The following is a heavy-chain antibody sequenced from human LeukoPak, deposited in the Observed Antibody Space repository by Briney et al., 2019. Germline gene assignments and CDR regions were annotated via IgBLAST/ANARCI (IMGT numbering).Heavy chain of an antibody. CDR2: INHSGST. J-gene: IGHJ4*02. CDR3: ARRGGSGSYYFDY. Sequence: SETLSLTCAVYGGSFSGYYWSWIRQPPGKGLEWIGEINHSGSTNYNPSLKSRVTMSVDTSKNQFSLKLSSVTAADTAVYYCARRGGSGSYYFDYWGQGTLVTVSS. V-gene: IGHV4-34*01. CDR1: GGSFSGYY. D-gene: IGHD3-10*01.